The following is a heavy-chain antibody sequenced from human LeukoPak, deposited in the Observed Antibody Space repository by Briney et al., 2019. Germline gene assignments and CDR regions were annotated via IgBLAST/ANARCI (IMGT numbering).Heavy chain of an antibody. Sequence: GGSLRLSCVASGFTVTGNYMNWVRQAPGNGLEWVSTIYSSGTPYYADSVKGRFIISRDKSKNTLFLQMNSLRADDTAVYFCARAPVVVGPGVFFESWGQGTLVTVSS. CDR1: GFTVTGNY. V-gene: IGHV3-53*01. J-gene: IGHJ4*02. CDR2: IYSSGTP. D-gene: IGHD2-21*01. CDR3: ARAPVVVGPGVFFES.